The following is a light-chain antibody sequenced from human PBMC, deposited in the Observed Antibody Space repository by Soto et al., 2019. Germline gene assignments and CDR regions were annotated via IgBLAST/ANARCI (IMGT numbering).Light chain of an antibody. J-gene: IGKJ2*01. V-gene: IGKV2-28*01. Sequence: IVMTQSPLSLPVTPGEPASISCRSSQSLLRSDGYNDLDWYLQKPRRSPQLLLYLTSTRASGGPDRFTGSASRTDFTLRISSVEAEDVGMYYCMQALQLPYTLGQGTKLDIK. CDR2: LTS. CDR3: MQALQLPYT. CDR1: QSLLRSDGYND.